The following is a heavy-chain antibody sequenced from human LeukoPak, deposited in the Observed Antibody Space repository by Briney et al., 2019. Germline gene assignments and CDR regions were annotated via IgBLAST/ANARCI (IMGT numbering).Heavy chain of an antibody. D-gene: IGHD2-15*01. CDR1: GGSISSYY. J-gene: IGHJ6*02. CDR2: IYYSGST. Sequence: PSETLSLTCTVSGGSISSYYWSWIRQPPGKGLEWIGYIYYSGSTNYNPSLKSRVTISVDTSKNQFSLKLSSVTAADTAVYYCARDLRSGGSAYPPRGMDVWGQGTTVTVSS. CDR3: ARDLRSGGSAYPPRGMDV. V-gene: IGHV4-59*01.